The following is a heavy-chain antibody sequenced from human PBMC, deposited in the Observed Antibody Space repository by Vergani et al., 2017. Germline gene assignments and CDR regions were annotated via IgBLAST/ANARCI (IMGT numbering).Heavy chain of an antibody. V-gene: IGHV3-23*01. D-gene: IGHD6-19*01. J-gene: IGHJ4*02. Sequence: EVQLLESGGGLVQPGGSLRLSCAASGFTFSSYAMSWVRQAPGKGLEWVSAISGSGGSTYYADSVKGRFTISRDNSKNTLYLQMNSLRAGHTAVYYCASISSARREKNFYYWGQGTLVTVSS. CDR1: GFTFSSYA. CDR2: ISGSGGST. CDR3: ASISSARREKNFYY.